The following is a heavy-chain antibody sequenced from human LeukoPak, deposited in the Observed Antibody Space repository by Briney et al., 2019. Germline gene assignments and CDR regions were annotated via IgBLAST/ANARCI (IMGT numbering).Heavy chain of an antibody. CDR1: GGSFSGYY. V-gene: IGHV4-34*01. CDR2: INHSGST. D-gene: IGHD2-2*01. J-gene: IGHJ4*02. CDR3: ASDTSLVLNCSSTSCQEYYFDY. Sequence: SETLSLTCAVYGGSFSGYYWSWIRQPPGKGLEWIGEINHSGSTNYNPSLKSRVTISVDTSKNQFSLKLSSVTAADTAVYYCASDTSLVLNCSSTSCQEYYFDYWGQGTLATVSS.